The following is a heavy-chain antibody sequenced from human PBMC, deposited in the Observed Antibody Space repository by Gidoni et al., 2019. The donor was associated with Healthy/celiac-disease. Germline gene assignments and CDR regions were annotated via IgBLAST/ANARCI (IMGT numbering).Heavy chain of an antibody. Sequence: EVQLVESGGGLVKPGGSLRLSCAAYGFTFSSYSMNWVRQAPGKGLEWVSSISSSSSYIYYADSVKGRFTISRDNAKNSLYLQMNSLRAEDTAVYYCARGPRSQFDPWGQGTLVTVSS. CDR1: GFTFSSYS. J-gene: IGHJ5*02. V-gene: IGHV3-21*01. CDR3: ARGPRSQFDP. CDR2: ISSSSSYI.